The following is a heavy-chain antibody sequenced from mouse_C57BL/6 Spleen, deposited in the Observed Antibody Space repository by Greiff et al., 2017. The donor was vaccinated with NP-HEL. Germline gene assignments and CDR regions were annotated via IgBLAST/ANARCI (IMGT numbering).Heavy chain of an antibody. Sequence: EVMLVESGGDLVKPGGSLKLSCAASGFTFSSYGMSWVRQTPDKRLEWVATISSGGSYTYYPDSVKGRFTISRDNAKNTLSLQMSSLKSEDTAMYYCARVYGTFDYWGQGTTLTVSS. CDR2: ISSGGSYT. V-gene: IGHV5-6*02. CDR1: GFTFSSYG. J-gene: IGHJ2*01. D-gene: IGHD2-1*01. CDR3: ARVYGTFDY.